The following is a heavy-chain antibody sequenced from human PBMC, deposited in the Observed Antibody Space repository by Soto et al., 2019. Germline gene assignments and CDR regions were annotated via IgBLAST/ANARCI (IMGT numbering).Heavy chain of an antibody. V-gene: IGHV4-34*01. CDR3: ARGITMVRGVIIMGSSYFDY. D-gene: IGHD3-10*01. CDR1: GGSFSGYY. CDR2: INHSGRT. Sequence: SETLSLTCAVYGGSFSGYYGSWIRQPPGKGLEWIGEINHSGRTNYNPTFKSRVTISVDTSKNQFSLKLSSVTAADTAVYYCARGITMVRGVIIMGSSYFDYWGQGTLVTVSS. J-gene: IGHJ4*02.